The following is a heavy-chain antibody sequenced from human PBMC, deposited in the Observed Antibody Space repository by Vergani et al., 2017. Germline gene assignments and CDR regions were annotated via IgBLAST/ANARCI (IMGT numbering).Heavy chain of an antibody. CDR2: IIPIFGTA. Sequence: QVQLVQSGAEVKKPGSSVKVSCKASGGTFSSYAISWVRQAPGQGLEWMGGIIPIFGTANYEQKFQGRVTITADESTSTAYMELSSLRAEDTAVYYCASIPRGSAGSYYYYMDVWGKGTTVTVSS. CDR1: GGTFSSYA. CDR3: ASIPRGSAGSYYYYMDV. V-gene: IGHV1-69*01. D-gene: IGHD6-25*01. J-gene: IGHJ6*03.